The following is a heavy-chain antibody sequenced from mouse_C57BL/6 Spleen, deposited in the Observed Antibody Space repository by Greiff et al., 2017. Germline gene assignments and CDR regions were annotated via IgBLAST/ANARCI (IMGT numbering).Heavy chain of an antibody. V-gene: IGHV1-19*01. Sequence: VQLQQSGPVLVKPGASVKMSCKASGYTFTDYYMNWVQQSHGKSLEWIGVINPYNGGTSYNQKFKGKATLTVDKSSSTAYMELNSLTSEDSAVYYCARAYYGSRFAYWGQGTLVTVSA. CDR1: GYTFTDYY. CDR2: INPYNGGT. J-gene: IGHJ3*01. CDR3: ARAYYGSRFAY. D-gene: IGHD1-1*01.